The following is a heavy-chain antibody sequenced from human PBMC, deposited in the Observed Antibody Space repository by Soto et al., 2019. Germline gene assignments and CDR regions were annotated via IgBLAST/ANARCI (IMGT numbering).Heavy chain of an antibody. CDR1: GGSVSSGAFY. D-gene: IGHD3-3*01. J-gene: IGHJ6*03. CDR3: AREGAATIDFPTYLYSFYYMDV. CDR2: IHYTGGT. V-gene: IGHV4-31*03. Sequence: QVQLQESGPGLVKPSETLSLTCTVSGGSVSSGAFYCSWIRQHPGKCLEWIGYIHYTGGTYYNPFLKSRITRALDASRRQFAMKLPSVTAADTAVYYCAREGAATIDFPTYLYSFYYMDVWGRGTTVTVSS.